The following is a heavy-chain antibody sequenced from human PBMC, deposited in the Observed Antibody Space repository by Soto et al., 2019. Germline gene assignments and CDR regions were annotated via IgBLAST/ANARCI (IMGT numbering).Heavy chain of an antibody. CDR3: AREDSGFSFDY. D-gene: IGHD5-12*01. CDR2: IWYDGSKK. V-gene: IGHV3-33*01. J-gene: IGHJ4*02. CDR1: GFTFNTYG. Sequence: QVQLVESGGGVVQPGRSLRLSCAASGFTFNTYGMHWVRQAPGKGLEWVAVIWYDGSKKYDADSVKGRFTISRDNSKSPPYLHMNSLSAVDTAVYYCAREDSGFSFDYWGQGTLVTVSS.